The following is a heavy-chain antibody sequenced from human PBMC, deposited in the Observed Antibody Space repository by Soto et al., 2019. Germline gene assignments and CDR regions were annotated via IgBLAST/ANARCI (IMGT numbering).Heavy chain of an antibody. D-gene: IGHD2-2*01. CDR3: ARQGCHGSSTSCSSDYYYGMDV. J-gene: IGHJ6*02. CDR2: IYYSGST. Sequence: SETLSLTCTVSGGSISSSSYYWGWIRQPPGKGLEWIGSIYYSGSTYYNPSLKSRVTISVDTSKNQFSLKLSSVTAADTAVYYCARQGCHGSSTSCSSDYYYGMDVWGQGTTVTLSS. V-gene: IGHV4-39*01. CDR1: GGSISSSSYY.